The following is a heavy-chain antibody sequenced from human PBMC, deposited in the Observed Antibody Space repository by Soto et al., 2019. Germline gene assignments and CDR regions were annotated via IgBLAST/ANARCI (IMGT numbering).Heavy chain of an antibody. D-gene: IGHD3-10*02. CDR2: IIPMFDTP. V-gene: IGHV1-69*13. CDR3: AREGMSTMFFDY. Sequence: ASVKVSCKASGGSFSTNVISWVRQAPGQGLEWMGGIIPMFDTPNYAQKFQGRVTITADGSTSTGYMELSSLTYEDTAVYYCAREGMSTMFFDYWGQGALVTVS. CDR1: GGSFSTNV. J-gene: IGHJ4*02.